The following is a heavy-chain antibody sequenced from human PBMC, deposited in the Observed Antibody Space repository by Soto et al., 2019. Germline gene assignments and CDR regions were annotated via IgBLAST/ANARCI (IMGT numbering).Heavy chain of an antibody. D-gene: IGHD3-10*01. V-gene: IGHV1-69*13. J-gene: IGHJ4*02. CDR3: ARDRDDYGSGNYYNRIDF. Sequence: SVKVSCKASGGIFSTYAISWLRQAPGQGHEWMGGIIPLFGTPNYAQRFQGRVTITADESTSTAYMELSRLRSEDTAVYYCARDRDDYGSGNYYNRIDFWGQGTLVTVSS. CDR1: GGIFSTYA. CDR2: IIPLFGTP.